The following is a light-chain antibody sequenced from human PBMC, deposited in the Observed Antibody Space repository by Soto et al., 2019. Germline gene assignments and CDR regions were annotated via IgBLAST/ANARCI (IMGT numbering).Light chain of an antibody. V-gene: IGLV3-9*01. J-gene: IGLJ3*02. CDR2: RDD. CDR3: QVWDSSTAVV. CDR1: NIGSKN. Sequence: SYELTQPPSVSVALGQTARITCGGKNIGSKNVHWYQQEAGQAPVLVINRDDNRPSGIPERFSGSNSGNTATLTISRAQAGDEADYYCQVWDSSTAVVFGGGTKVTVL.